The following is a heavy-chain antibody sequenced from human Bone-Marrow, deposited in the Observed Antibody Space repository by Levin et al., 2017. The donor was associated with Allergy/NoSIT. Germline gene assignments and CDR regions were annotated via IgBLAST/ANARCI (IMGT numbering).Heavy chain of an antibody. D-gene: IGHD3-3*01. Sequence: SQTLSLTCAISGDSVSSNSAAWNWIRQSPSRGLEWLGRTYYRSKWYNDYAVSVKSRITINPDTSKNQFSLQLNSVTPEDTAVYYCAREGTRFLEWMSRGDEYWYFDLWGRGTLVTVSS. CDR1: GDSVSSNSAA. J-gene: IGHJ2*01. CDR2: TYYRSKWYN. CDR3: AREGTRFLEWMSRGDEYWYFDL. V-gene: IGHV6-1*01.